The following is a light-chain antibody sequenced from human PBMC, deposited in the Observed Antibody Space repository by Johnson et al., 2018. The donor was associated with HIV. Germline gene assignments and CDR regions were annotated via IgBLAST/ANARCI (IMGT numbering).Light chain of an antibody. V-gene: IGLV1-51*02. CDR1: SSNIGNNY. Sequence: QSVLTQPPSVSAAPGQKVTISCSGSSSNIGNNYVSWYQQLPGTAPKLLIYENNKRPSGIPDRFSGSKSGTYATLGITGLQTGDEADYYCGTWDTSLSAGYVFGTGTKVTVL. CDR3: GTWDTSLSAGYV. CDR2: ENN. J-gene: IGLJ1*01.